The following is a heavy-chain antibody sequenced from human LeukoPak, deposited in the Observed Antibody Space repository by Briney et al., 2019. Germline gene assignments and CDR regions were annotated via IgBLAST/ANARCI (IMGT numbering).Heavy chain of an antibody. J-gene: IGHJ5*02. CDR1: GGTFSSYA. V-gene: IGHV1-69*13. CDR2: IIPIFGTA. CDR3: AREGGSVKAAASTWFDP. Sequence: SVKVSCKASGGTFSSYAISWVRQAPGQGLEWMGGIIPIFGTANYAQKFQGRVTITADESTSTAYMELSSLRSEDTAVYYCAREGGSVKAAASTWFDPWGQGTLVTVSS. D-gene: IGHD6-13*01.